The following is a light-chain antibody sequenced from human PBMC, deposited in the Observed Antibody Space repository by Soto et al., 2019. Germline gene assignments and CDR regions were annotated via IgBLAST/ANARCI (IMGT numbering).Light chain of an antibody. CDR1: QSVSSN. CDR2: GAS. Sequence: EIVMTQSPATLSLSPGQRATLSCRASQSVSSNLAWYQQILGQAPRLLISGASTRATGIPARFSGSGSGTEFTLTISGLQSEDVAVYYCHHFNTWPPKAFGQGTKVDIK. V-gene: IGKV3-15*01. J-gene: IGKJ1*01. CDR3: HHFNTWPPKA.